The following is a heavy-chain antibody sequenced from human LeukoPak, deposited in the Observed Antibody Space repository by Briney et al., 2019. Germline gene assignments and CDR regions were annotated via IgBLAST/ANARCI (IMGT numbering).Heavy chain of an antibody. Sequence: SETLSLTCTVPGGSISSYYWTWIRQPPGKGLEWIGYIYYIGSTNYNPSLNSRVTISLDTSENQFSLKLTSVTAADTALYYCAGASIAAAGFSFDYWGQGTLVTVSS. V-gene: IGHV4-59*01. D-gene: IGHD6-13*01. CDR3: AGASIAAAGFSFDY. CDR2: IYYIGST. CDR1: GGSISSYY. J-gene: IGHJ4*02.